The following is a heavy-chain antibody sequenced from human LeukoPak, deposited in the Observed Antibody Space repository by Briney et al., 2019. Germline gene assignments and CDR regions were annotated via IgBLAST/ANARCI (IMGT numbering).Heavy chain of an antibody. D-gene: IGHD6-13*01. CDR2: IYASGYT. V-gene: IGHV4-61*02. J-gene: IGHJ4*02. CDR3: ARHGPGRRPHRIAAAGLTR. CDR1: GGSISSGSYY. Sequence: TSETLSLTCTVSGGSISSGSYYWSWIRQPAGKGLEWIGRIYASGYTNSNPSLKSRVTMSVDTSKNQFSLRLSSVTAADTAVYYCARHGPGRRPHRIAAAGLTRWGQGTLVTVSS.